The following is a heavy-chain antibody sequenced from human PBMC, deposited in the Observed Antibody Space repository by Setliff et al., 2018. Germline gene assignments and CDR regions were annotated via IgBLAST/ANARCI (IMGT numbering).Heavy chain of an antibody. Sequence: SETLSLTCTVSGGSFTTYYWGWIRQSPGKGLEWIGYIYYSGSTNYNPSLKSRVSISVDTSKNQFSLRLTSVTAADTAVYYCAREYYYARSRNFDYWGQGTQVTVSS. V-gene: IGHV4-59*01. CDR2: IYYSGST. J-gene: IGHJ4*02. CDR1: GGSFTTYY. CDR3: AREYYYARSRNFDY. D-gene: IGHD3-22*01.